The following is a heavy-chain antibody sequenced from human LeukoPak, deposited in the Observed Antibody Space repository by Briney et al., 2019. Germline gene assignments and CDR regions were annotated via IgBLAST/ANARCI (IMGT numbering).Heavy chain of an antibody. J-gene: IGHJ4*02. CDR1: GGSISDYY. V-gene: IGHV4-4*07. Sequence: SETLSLTCTVSGGSISDYYWSWIRQPAGKGLEWIGRVHTSGSTNYNRSLKSRVTMSVDTSKNQFSLRLSTVTAADTAVYYCARDLYGDYGVFDYWGQGTLVTVSS. CDR3: ARDLYGDYGVFDY. D-gene: IGHD4-17*01. CDR2: VHTSGST.